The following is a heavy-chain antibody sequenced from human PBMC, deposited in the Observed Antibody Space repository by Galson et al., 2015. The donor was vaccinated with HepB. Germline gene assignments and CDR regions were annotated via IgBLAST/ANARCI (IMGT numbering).Heavy chain of an antibody. D-gene: IGHD2-15*01. V-gene: IGHV4-39*01. J-gene: IGHJ5*02. Sequence: ETLSLTCTVSGGSISSSSYYWGWIRQPPGKGLEWIGSIYYSGSTYFNPSLKSRVTISVDTSKNQFSLKLSSVTAADTAVYYCARQGDIVVVVAASRPKYPNNWFDPWGQGTLVTVSS. CDR3: ARQGDIVVVVAASRPKYPNNWFDP. CDR1: GGSISSSSYY. CDR2: IYYSGST.